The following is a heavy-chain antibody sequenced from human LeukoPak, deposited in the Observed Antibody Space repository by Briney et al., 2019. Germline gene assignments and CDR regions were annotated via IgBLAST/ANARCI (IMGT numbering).Heavy chain of an antibody. V-gene: IGHV3-23*01. CDR2: ISGSGGST. Sequence: GGSLRLSCAASGFTFSSYAMSWVRQAPGKGLEWVSAISGSGGSTYYADSVKGRFTISRDNSKTTLYLQMDSLRAEDTAVYYCASRNSSGWYWYFDYWGQGTLVTVSS. D-gene: IGHD6-19*01. CDR1: GFTFSSYA. J-gene: IGHJ4*02. CDR3: ASRNSSGWYWYFDY.